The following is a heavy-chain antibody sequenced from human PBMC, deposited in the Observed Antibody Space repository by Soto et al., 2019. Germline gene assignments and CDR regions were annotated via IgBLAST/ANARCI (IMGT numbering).Heavy chain of an antibody. D-gene: IGHD2-15*01. J-gene: IGHJ1*01. CDR3: ARGRVVAAARRAGYFQH. Sequence: QVQLVESGGGVVQPGRSLRLSCAASGFTFSSYGMHWVRQAPGKGLEWVAVIWNDGSNKYYADSVKGRFTISRANSKNTLYLQMNSLRAADTAVYYCARGRVVAAARRAGYFQHWGQGTLVTVSS. CDR1: GFTFSSYG. V-gene: IGHV3-33*01. CDR2: IWNDGSNK.